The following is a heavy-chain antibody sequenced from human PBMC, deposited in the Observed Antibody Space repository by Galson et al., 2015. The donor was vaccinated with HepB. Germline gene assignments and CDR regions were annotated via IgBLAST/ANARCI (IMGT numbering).Heavy chain of an antibody. D-gene: IGHD2-15*01. V-gene: IGHV1-18*01. CDR2: INTYNRKT. J-gene: IGHJ6*02. Sequence: SVKVSCKASGYTFSSYSITWVRQAPGQGLEWMGWINTYNRKTDHAQKFQDRVTMTTDTSTRSAYMELRSLRSGDTAVYYCARYGEYCSGGSCYYYGMDVWGQGTTVTVSS. CDR3: ARYGEYCSGGSCYYYGMDV. CDR1: GYTFSSYS.